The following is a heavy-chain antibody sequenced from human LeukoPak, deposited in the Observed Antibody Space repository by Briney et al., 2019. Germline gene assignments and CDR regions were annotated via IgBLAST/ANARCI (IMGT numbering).Heavy chain of an antibody. CDR3: AREFLEWLPDY. CDR1: GGSFSGCY. CDR2: INHSGST. D-gene: IGHD3-3*01. V-gene: IGHV4-34*01. J-gene: IGHJ4*02. Sequence: SETLSLTCAVYGGSFSGCYWSWIRQPPGKGLEWIGEINHSGSTNYNPSLKSRVTISVDTSKNQFSLKLSSVTAADTAVYYCAREFLEWLPDYWGQGTLVTVSS.